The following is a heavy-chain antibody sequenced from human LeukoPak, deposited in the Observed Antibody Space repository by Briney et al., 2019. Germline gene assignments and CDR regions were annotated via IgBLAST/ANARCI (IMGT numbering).Heavy chain of an antibody. CDR3: AKGLVS. V-gene: IGHV3-30*18. D-gene: IGHD1-26*01. CDR1: GFTFSSYG. Sequence: GGSLRLSCAASGFTFSSYGMHWVRQAPGKGLEWVAVISYDGSNKYYADSVKGRFTVSRDNSKNTLYLQMNSLRAEDTAVYYCAKGLVSWGQGTLVTVSS. CDR2: ISYDGSNK. J-gene: IGHJ4*02.